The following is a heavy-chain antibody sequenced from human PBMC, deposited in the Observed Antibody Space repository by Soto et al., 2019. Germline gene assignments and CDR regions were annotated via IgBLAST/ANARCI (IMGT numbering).Heavy chain of an antibody. Sequence: SETLSLTCAVYGGSFSDYYWSWIRQPPGQGLEFIGEINLSGSTNYNPSLKSRVTISVDRSKNQFSLKLSSVTAADTAVYYCARGRYDYVWGSYRTHYNWFDPWGQGTLVTVSS. CDR2: INLSGST. CDR3: ARGRYDYVWGSYRTHYNWFDP. D-gene: IGHD3-16*02. V-gene: IGHV4-34*01. CDR1: GGSFSDYY. J-gene: IGHJ5*02.